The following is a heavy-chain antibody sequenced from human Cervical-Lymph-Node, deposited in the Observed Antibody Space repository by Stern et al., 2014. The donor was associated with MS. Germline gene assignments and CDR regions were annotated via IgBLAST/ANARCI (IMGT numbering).Heavy chain of an antibody. V-gene: IGHV4-59*01. CDR3: ARKSLSMDHYFDS. J-gene: IGHJ4*02. D-gene: IGHD2-2*03. CDR2: IYYTGTT. CDR1: GASISSYY. Sequence: QVQLQESGPGLVKPSETLSLTRTVSGASISSYYWNWIRQPPGKGLEWIGYIYYTGTTNYNPSLKGRVAISLDTSKNQFSLILRSVSAADTAVYYCARKSLSMDHYFDSWGQGTLVTVSS.